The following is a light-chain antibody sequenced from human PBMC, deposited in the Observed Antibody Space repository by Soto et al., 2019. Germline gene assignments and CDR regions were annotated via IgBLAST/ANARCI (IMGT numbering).Light chain of an antibody. CDR3: SLYTSENTYV. J-gene: IGLJ1*01. V-gene: IGLV2-18*01. CDR2: EVN. Sequence: QSVLTQPPSASGSPGQSVTISCTGTSSDVGNYDSVSWYQHHPGKAPQAVIYEVNKRPSGVPDRFSGSKSGNTASLTISGLQAADEADYYCSLYTSENTYVFGTGTKLTVL. CDR1: SSDVGNYDS.